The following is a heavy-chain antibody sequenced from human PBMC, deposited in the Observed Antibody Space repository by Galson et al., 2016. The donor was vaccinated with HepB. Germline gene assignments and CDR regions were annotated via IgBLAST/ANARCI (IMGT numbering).Heavy chain of an antibody. D-gene: IGHD3-9*01. J-gene: IGHJ3*02. CDR1: GLTFSDYY. V-gene: IGHV3-11*06. CDR2: ISSTSSYI. CDR3: ARNVLRYFDAFDM. Sequence: SLRLSCAASGLTFSDYYMTWIRQAPGKGLEWVSYISSTSSYIGYADSVKGRFTISRDNAKNSLYLQMDSLRAEDTAVYYCARNVLRYFDAFDMWGQGAMVTVSS.